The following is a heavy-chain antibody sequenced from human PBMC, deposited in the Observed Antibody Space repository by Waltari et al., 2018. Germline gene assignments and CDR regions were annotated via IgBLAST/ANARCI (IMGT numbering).Heavy chain of an antibody. J-gene: IGHJ6*03. CDR2: FYSGGTT. V-gene: IGHV3-23*03. Sequence: EVQLLESGGGLVQPGGSLRLSCAASGFTFGNYAMSWVRQAPGRGLEWVSVFYSGGTTYYADSVKGRFTISRDNSKNTLYLQMNSLRAEDTAVYYCAKDSSPFLEHRVYYYYYMDVWGKGTTVTVSS. CDR1: GFTFGNYA. CDR3: AKDSSPFLEHRVYYYYYMDV. D-gene: IGHD3-3*01.